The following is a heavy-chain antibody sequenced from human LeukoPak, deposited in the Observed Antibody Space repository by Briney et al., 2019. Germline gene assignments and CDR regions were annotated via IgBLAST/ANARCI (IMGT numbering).Heavy chain of an antibody. CDR3: AREAWADGEFDY. Sequence: GGSLRLSCAASGFTFSSSSMNWVRQAPEKGLEWVSYISTSGGTIYYADSVKGRFTISRDNAKNSLYLQMDSLRAEDTAVYYCAREAWADGEFDYWGQGTLVTVSS. V-gene: IGHV3-48*01. CDR1: GFTFSSSS. CDR2: ISTSGGTI. J-gene: IGHJ4*02. D-gene: IGHD4-17*01.